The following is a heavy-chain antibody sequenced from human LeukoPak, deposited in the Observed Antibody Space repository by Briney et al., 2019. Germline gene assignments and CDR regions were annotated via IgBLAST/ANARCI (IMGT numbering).Heavy chain of an antibody. CDR1: GFTFSRYA. D-gene: IGHD3-3*01. CDR3: ARDGGYDFWSGYYQDY. CDR2: ISYDANIGSNK. V-gene: IGHV3-30*09. Sequence: GGSLRLSCATSGFTFSRYAMHWVRQAPGKGLEWVALISYDANIGSNKYYADSVKGRFAISRDNSKNTLYLQMNSLRAEDTAVYYCARDGGYDFWSGYYQDYWGQGTLVTVSS. J-gene: IGHJ4*02.